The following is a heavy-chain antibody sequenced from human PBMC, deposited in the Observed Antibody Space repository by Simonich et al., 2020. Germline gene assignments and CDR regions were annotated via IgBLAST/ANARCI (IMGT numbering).Heavy chain of an antibody. D-gene: IGHD1-1*01. CDR3: ARANERDY. CDR1: GFTFSSYS. V-gene: IGHV3-21*01. CDR2: FSSSRSYI. J-gene: IGHJ4*02. Sequence: EVQLVESGGGLVKPGGSLRLSCAASGFTFSSYSMNWVRQAPGKEREWISTFSSSRSYIYYADSVKGRFTISRDNAKNSLYLQMNSLRAEDTAVYYCARANERDYWGQGTLVTVSS.